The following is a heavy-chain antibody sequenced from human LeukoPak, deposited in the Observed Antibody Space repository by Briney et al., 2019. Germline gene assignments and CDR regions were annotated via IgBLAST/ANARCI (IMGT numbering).Heavy chain of an antibody. CDR3: ARQPGYSSGWYSTGDDAFDI. Sequence: GGSLRLSCEASGFTFSNYGMHWVRQAPGKGLEWVAVISSDGGTDYYADPVKGRFTISRDSSKNTMYLQMNSLRAEDTAVYYCARQPGYSSGWYSTGDDAFDIWGQGTMVTVSS. D-gene: IGHD6-19*01. CDR1: GFTFSNYG. V-gene: IGHV3-30*03. J-gene: IGHJ3*02. CDR2: ISSDGGTD.